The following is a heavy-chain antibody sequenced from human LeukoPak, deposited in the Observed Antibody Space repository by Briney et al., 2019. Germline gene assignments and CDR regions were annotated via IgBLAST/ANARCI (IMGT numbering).Heavy chain of an antibody. J-gene: IGHJ6*04. CDR3: ARDGPTMLIPYV. Sequence: PSETLSLTCTVSGGSVSSGSHYWTWIRQLPGKGLEWIEYIYYSGHTYPNPSLKSRVTISVDTSKTAADTAVYYCARDGPTMLIPYVWGKGTTVAVSS. CDR1: GGSVSSGSHY. CDR2: IYYSGHT. V-gene: IGHV4-31*03. D-gene: IGHD2-15*01.